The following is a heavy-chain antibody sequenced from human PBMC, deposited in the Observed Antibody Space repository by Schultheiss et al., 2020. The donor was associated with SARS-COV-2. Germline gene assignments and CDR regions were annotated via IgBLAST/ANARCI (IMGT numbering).Heavy chain of an antibody. CDR3: ARATVLRFLEWSLRPLDY. CDR1: GFTFSSYS. V-gene: IGHV3-21*01. J-gene: IGHJ4*02. Sequence: GGSLRLSCAASGFTFSSYSMNWVRQAPGKGLEWVSSISSSSSYIYYADSVKGRFTISRDNAKNSLYLQMNSLRAEDTAVYYCARATVLRFLEWSLRPLDYWGQGTLVTVSS. CDR2: ISSSSSYI. D-gene: IGHD3-3*01.